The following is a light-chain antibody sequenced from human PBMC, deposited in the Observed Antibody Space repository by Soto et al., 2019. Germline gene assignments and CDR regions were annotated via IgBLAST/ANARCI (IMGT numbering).Light chain of an antibody. Sequence: EIVLTQSPGTLSLSPGERATLSCRASQSVSSNYLAWYQQKPGQAPRLLIYGASRRATGIPDRFTGSGSGTDFTLTISRLEPEDFAVYYCQQYVSSPWAFGQGTKVEI. CDR1: QSVSSNY. J-gene: IGKJ1*01. CDR3: QQYVSSPWA. V-gene: IGKV3-20*01. CDR2: GAS.